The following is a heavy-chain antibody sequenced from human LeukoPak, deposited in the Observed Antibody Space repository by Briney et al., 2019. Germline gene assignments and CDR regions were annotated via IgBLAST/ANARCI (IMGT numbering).Heavy chain of an antibody. CDR3: ARTNPSFDY. CDR2: IFYSGST. J-gene: IGHJ4*02. CDR1: GDSISSYY. V-gene: IGHV4-59*08. Sequence: SETLSLTCTVSGDSISSYYWGWIRQPPGKGLEWIGYIFYSGSTNYNPSLKSRVTISVDTSKNQVSLKLRSVTAADTAVYYCARTNPSFDYWGQGTLVTVSS.